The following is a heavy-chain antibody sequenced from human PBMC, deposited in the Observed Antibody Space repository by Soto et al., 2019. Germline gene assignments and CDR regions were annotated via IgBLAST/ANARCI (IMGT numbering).Heavy chain of an antibody. CDR2: IYYSGST. CDR3: ARSHGGSSGWDNRFDP. Sequence: SETLSLTCTVSGGSISSGDYYWSWIRQHPGKGLEWIGYIYYSGSTYYNPSLKSRVTISVDTSKNQFSLKLSSVTAADTAVYYCARSHGGSSGWDNRFDPWGQGTLVTVSS. V-gene: IGHV4-31*03. CDR1: GGSISSGDYY. D-gene: IGHD6-25*01. J-gene: IGHJ5*02.